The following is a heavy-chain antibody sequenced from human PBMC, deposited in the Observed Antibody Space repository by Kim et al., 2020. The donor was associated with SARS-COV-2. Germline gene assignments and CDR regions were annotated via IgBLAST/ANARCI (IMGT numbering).Heavy chain of an antibody. V-gene: IGHV3-72*01. J-gene: IGHJ4*02. CDR2: TKNKDYSYTT. CDR3: ARIRGIYGE. D-gene: IGHD4-17*01. Sequence: GGSLRLSCAASGFTLSDHFVDWFRQAPGKGLEWVGRTKNKDYSYTTEYAASVKGRFSISRDDPNNTLYLQMNSLKSEDTAVYYCARIRGIYGEWGQGTLVTVSS. CDR1: GFTLSDHF.